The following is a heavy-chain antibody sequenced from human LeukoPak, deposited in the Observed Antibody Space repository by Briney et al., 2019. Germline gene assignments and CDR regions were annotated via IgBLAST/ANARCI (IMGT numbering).Heavy chain of an antibody. CDR2: ISSSSSYI. J-gene: IGHJ4*02. CDR3: AKSRGYSYGLYYFDY. D-gene: IGHD5-18*01. Sequence: GGSLRLSCAASGFTFSSYSMNWVRQAPGQGLEWVSSISSSSSYIYYADSVKGRFTISRDNAKNSLYLQMNSLRAEDTAVYYCAKSRGYSYGLYYFDYWGQGTLVTVSS. V-gene: IGHV3-21*01. CDR1: GFTFSSYS.